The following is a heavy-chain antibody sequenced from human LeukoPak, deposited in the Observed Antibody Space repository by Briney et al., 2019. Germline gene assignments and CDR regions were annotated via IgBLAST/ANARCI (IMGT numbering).Heavy chain of an antibody. Sequence: PGGSLRLSCATSGFTFSDHYLDWVRQAPGKGLEWVSAISGSGGSTYYADSVKGRFTISRDNSKNTLYLQMNSLRAGDTAVYYCAKVLVLRFLEWLKAYDPWGQGTLVTVSS. CDR3: AKVLVLRFLEWLKAYDP. CDR1: GFTFSDHY. D-gene: IGHD3-3*01. V-gene: IGHV3-23*01. CDR2: ISGSGGST. J-gene: IGHJ5*02.